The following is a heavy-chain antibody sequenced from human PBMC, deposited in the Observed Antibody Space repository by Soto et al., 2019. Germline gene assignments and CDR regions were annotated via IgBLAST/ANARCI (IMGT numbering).Heavy chain of an antibody. CDR2: INHSGST. D-gene: IGHD2-15*01. Sequence: SETLSLTCAVYGGSFSGYYWSWIRQPPGKGLEWIGEINHSGSTNYNPSLKSRVTISVDTSKNQFSLKLSSVTAADTAVYYCARVVVAGNYYYYYYMDVWGKGTTVTVSS. V-gene: IGHV4-34*01. CDR3: ARVVVAGNYYYYYYMDV. CDR1: GGSFSGYY. J-gene: IGHJ6*03.